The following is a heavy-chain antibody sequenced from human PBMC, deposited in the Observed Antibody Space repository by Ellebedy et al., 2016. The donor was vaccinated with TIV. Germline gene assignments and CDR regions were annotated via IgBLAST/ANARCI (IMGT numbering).Heavy chain of an antibody. CDR3: AGAERSSYGLFDY. Sequence: GESLKISCAASGFTFTSYWMHWVRQVPGKGSVWVSRISADGTYTSSADSVRGRFTISRDNAKNTLYLQINSLRAEDTAVYYCAGAERSSYGLFDYWGQGTLVTVSS. V-gene: IGHV3-74*01. CDR2: ISADGTYT. CDR1: GFTFTSYW. D-gene: IGHD5-18*01. J-gene: IGHJ4*02.